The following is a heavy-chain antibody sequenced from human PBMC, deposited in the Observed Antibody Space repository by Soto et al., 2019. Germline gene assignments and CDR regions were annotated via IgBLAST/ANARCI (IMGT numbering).Heavy chain of an antibody. CDR3: AKDGQGRNYYYYGMDV. CDR1: GFTFSSYG. J-gene: IGHJ6*02. CDR2: ISYDGSNK. V-gene: IGHV3-30*18. Sequence: QVRLVESGGGVVQPGRSLRLSCAASGFTFSSYGMHWVRQAPGKGLEWVAVISYDGSNKYYADSVKGRFTISRDNSKNTLYLQMNSLRAEDTAVYYCAKDGQGRNYYYYGMDVWGQGTTVTVSS.